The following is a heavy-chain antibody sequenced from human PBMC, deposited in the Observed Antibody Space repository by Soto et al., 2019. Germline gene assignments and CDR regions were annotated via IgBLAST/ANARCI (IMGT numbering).Heavy chain of an antibody. J-gene: IGHJ4*02. CDR2: ISASGART. Sequence: EVHLLESGGGLVQPGGSLRLSCAASGFTLSRQAMSWVRQAPGKGLEWVSAISASGARTYYADSVMGRFSISRDTSKNTLYLQITTLRVEDTAVYYCAKDQTPGYSADWAVGYYFHFWGQGTLVTVSS. CDR1: GFTLSRQA. D-gene: IGHD5-12*01. V-gene: IGHV3-23*01. CDR3: AKDQTPGYSADWAVGYYFHF.